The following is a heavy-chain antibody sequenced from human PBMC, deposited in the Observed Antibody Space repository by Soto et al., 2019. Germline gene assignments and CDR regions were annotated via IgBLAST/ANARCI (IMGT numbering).Heavy chain of an antibody. V-gene: IGHV4-30-2*01. J-gene: IGHJ5*02. Sequence: PSETLSLTCALSGAPITWGDYSWNWIRQPPGKGLEWIGYIFHGGSTYYNPSLRSRVTISFERSRTQFSLKMSSVTTAETAVYYCARPRLVVPAAVLFNCLVTWGQGALVTVSS. D-gene: IGHD2-2*01. CDR3: ARPRLVVPAAVLFNCLVT. CDR1: GAPITWGDYS. CDR2: IFHGGST.